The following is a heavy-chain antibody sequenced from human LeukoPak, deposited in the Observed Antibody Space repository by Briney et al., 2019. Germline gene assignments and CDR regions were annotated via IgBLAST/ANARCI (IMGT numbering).Heavy chain of an antibody. CDR1: GGSISSYY. CDR3: ARFCSSTSCYAYDAFDI. Sequence: SETLSLTCTVSGGSISSYYWSWIRQPPGKGLEWSGYIYYTGSTNYNPSLKSRVTISVDTSKNQFSLKLSSVTAADTAVYYCARFCSSTSCYAYDAFDIWGQGTMVTVSS. CDR2: IYYTGST. J-gene: IGHJ3*02. V-gene: IGHV4-59*01. D-gene: IGHD2-2*01.